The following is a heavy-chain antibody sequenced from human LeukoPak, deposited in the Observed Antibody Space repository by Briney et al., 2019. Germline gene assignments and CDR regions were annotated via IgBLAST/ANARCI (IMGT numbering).Heavy chain of an antibody. CDR2: IYYSGST. Sequence: SETLSLTCTVSGGSISSYYWSWIRQPPGKGLEWIGYIYYSGSTNYNPSLKSRVTISVDTSKNQFSLKLSSVTAADTAVYYCARQQPLWFGELLIDYWGQGTLVTVSS. D-gene: IGHD3-10*01. V-gene: IGHV4-59*08. CDR1: GGSISSYY. J-gene: IGHJ4*02. CDR3: ARQQPLWFGELLIDY.